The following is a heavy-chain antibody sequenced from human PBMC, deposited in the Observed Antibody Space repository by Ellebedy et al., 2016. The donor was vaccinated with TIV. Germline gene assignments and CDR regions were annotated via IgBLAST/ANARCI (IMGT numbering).Heavy chain of an antibody. CDR1: GDSVSINSGG. CDR3: ARARGYYDSSGYYYIY. D-gene: IGHD3-22*01. CDR2: TYYGSKWSY. J-gene: IGHJ4*02. Sequence: SQTLSLTCAISGDSVSINSGGWNWIRQSPSRGLEWLGRTYYGSKWSYDYAVSVKSRVAINPDTSKNQFSLQLNSVTPEDTAVYYCARARGYYDSSGYYYIYWGQGTLVTVSS. V-gene: IGHV6-1*01.